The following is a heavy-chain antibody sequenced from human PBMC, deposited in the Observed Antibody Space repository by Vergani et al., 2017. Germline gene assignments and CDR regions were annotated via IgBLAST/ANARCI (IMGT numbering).Heavy chain of an antibody. V-gene: IGHV3-21*06. CDR2: ISSSRYI. J-gene: IGHJ4*02. D-gene: IGHD2-2*01. CDR1: GFTFTSHS. Sequence: EVQLVESGGGLVQPGGSLRLSCAASGFTFTSHSMNWVRQAPGKGLEWVSSISSSRYIYYSDSVKGRFTISRDNAKNSLFLQMNSLRAEDTAVYYCAREESSTSYCNDYWGQGTLVTV. CDR3: AREESSTSYCNDY.